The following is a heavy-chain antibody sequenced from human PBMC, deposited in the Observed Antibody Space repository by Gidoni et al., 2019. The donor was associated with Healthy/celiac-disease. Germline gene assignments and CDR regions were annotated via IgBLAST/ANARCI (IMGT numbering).Heavy chain of an antibody. CDR1: GFTFSSYA. CDR2: ISGSGGST. J-gene: IGHJ6*02. V-gene: IGHV3-23*04. Sequence: EVQLVESGGGFVQPGGSLRLSCAASGFTFSSYAMTWVRQAPGKGLEWVSAISGSGGSTYYADSVKGRFTISRDNSKNTLYLQMNSLRAEDTAVDYCAKDPSRSVWIGMDVWGQGTTVTVSS. D-gene: IGHD2-2*03. CDR3: AKDPSRSVWIGMDV.